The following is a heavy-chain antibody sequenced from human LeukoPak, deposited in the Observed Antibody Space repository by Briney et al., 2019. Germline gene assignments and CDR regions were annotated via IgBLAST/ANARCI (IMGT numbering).Heavy chain of an antibody. Sequence: GGSLRLSCAASGFTFSNHWMSWVRQAPGKGLEWVATIKKDGGQKDYVDSAKGRFTVSRDSARTSLYLQMNSLTAEDTAVYFCARGGYFRPYDYWGQGTLVTVSS. CDR1: GFTFSNHW. CDR3: ARGGYFRPYDY. V-gene: IGHV3-7*01. J-gene: IGHJ4*01. CDR2: IKKDGGQK. D-gene: IGHD5-12*01.